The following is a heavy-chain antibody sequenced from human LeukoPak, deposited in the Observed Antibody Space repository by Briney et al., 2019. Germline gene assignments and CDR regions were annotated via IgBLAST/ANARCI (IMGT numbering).Heavy chain of an antibody. J-gene: IGHJ4*02. CDR3: ARYNYYDSTFDY. Sequence: SETLSLTCAVYGGSFSGYYWSWIRQPPGKGLEWIGEINHSGSTNYNPSLKSRVTISVDTSKNQFSLKLNSVTAADTAVYYCARYNYYDSTFDYWGQGTLVTVSS. CDR2: INHSGST. D-gene: IGHD3-22*01. V-gene: IGHV4-34*01. CDR1: GGSFSGYY.